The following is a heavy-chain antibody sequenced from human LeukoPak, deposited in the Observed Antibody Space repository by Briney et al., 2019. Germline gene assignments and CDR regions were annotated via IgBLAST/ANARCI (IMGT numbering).Heavy chain of an antibody. Sequence: GGSLRLSCAASGFTFSSYAMSWVRQAPGKGLEWVSAISGSGGSTYYADSVKGRFTTSRDNAKNSLYLQMNSLRAEDTAVYYCARVELRANAFDIWGQGTMVTVSS. J-gene: IGHJ3*02. CDR3: ARVELRANAFDI. V-gene: IGHV3-23*01. CDR1: GFTFSSYA. CDR2: ISGSGGST. D-gene: IGHD1-7*01.